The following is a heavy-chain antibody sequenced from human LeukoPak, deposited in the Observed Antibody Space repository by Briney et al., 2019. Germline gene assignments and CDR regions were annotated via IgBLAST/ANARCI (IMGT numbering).Heavy chain of an antibody. Sequence: SQTLSLTCSVSGGSISSGDYYWSWLRQPPGTGLEWIGYIYYSGSTYYNPSLKSRVTISVDTSKNQFSLKLSSVTAADTAVYYCASPRGPADNDAFDIWGQGTMVTVSS. CDR2: IYYSGST. CDR3: ASPRGPADNDAFDI. J-gene: IGHJ3*02. V-gene: IGHV4-30-4*01. CDR1: GGSISSGDYY. D-gene: IGHD2-2*01.